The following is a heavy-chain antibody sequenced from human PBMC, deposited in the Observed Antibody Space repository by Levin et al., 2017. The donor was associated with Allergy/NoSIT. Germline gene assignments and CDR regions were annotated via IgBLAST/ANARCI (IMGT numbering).Heavy chain of an antibody. V-gene: IGHV1-18*01. CDR1: GYTFTSYG. J-gene: IGHJ6*02. D-gene: IGHD3-10*01. CDR3: ARDRSVYYYYGMDV. CDR2: ISAYNGNT. Sequence: ASVKVSCKASGYTFTSYGISWVRQAPGQGLEWMGWISAYNGNTNYAQKLQGRVTMTTDTSTSTAYMELRSLRSDDTAVYYCARDRSVYYYYGMDVWGQGTTVTVSS.